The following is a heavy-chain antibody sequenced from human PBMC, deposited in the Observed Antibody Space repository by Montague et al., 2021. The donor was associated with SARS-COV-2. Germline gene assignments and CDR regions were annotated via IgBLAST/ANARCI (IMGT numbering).Heavy chain of an antibody. CDR2: IYYLGTT. D-gene: IGHD6-19*01. J-gene: IGHJ6*04. CDR1: GGSISGHY. V-gene: IGHV4-59*11. CDR3: ARNGGAAVPGLLLGMDI. Sequence: SETLSLTCIVSGGSISGHYWSWVRQTPAKGLEWIGYIYYLGTTNYNPSLKTRVTFSVDTSKNQLSLMLTSVTAADTGVYYCARNGGAAVPGLLLGMDIWGKGTTVTVSS.